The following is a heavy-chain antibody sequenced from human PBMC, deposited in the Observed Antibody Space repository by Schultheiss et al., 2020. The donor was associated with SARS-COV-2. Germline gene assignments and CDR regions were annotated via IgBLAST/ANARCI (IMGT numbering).Heavy chain of an antibody. CDR2: IYYSGST. Sequence: SETLSLTCAVSGGSISSGGYSWSWIRQPPGKGLEWIGYIYYSGSTYYNPSLESRVTISVDTSKNQVSLKLSSVTAADTAVYYCARRRVLRAGLDYWGQGTLVTVSS. J-gene: IGHJ4*02. CDR1: GGSISSGGYS. CDR3: ARRRVLRAGLDY. D-gene: IGHD3-10*01. V-gene: IGHV4-30-2*03.